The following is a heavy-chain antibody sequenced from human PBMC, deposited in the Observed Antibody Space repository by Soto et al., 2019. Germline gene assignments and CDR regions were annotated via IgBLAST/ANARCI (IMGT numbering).Heavy chain of an antibody. CDR3: AKALYCSSTSCYSGGDSFHV. V-gene: IGHV3-23*01. J-gene: IGHJ3*01. D-gene: IGHD2-2*01. Sequence: PVGSLRLSCTASGFNFRSYAMSWVRQAPGKGLEWISIISSNGESTYRTGATYYADSVRGRFTISRDNSKKTLYLQMSSLRADDTAVYFCAKALYCSSTSCYSGGDSFHVWGQGTMVTVSS. CDR1: GFNFRSYA. CDR2: ISSNGEST.